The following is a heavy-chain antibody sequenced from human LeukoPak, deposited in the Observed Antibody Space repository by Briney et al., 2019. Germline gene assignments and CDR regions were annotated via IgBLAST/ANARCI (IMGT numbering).Heavy chain of an antibody. CDR2: VSYDASNK. CDR1: GFTFSNYG. D-gene: IGHD3-10*01. V-gene: IGHV3-30*03. J-gene: IGHJ3*02. CDR3: ARGGAFDI. Sequence: PGGSLRLSCAASGFTFSNYGMHWVRQAPGKGLEWVAVVSYDASNKYYADSVKGRFTISRDNSKNTLYLQMNSLRAEDMAVYYCARGGAFDIWGQGTMVTVSS.